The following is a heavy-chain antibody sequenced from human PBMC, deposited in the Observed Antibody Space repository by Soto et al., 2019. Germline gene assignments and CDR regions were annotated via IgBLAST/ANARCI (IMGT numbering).Heavy chain of an antibody. D-gene: IGHD3-22*01. V-gene: IGHV5-51*01. CDR2: IFPSDSDT. J-gene: IGHJ5*02. CDR3: ARKDKSGYFNWFDP. CDR1: GDRFTSYW. Sequence: PGESLKISKRTAGDRFTSYWSGWVLQMPGKGLEWMGIIFPSDSDTRYSPSFQGQVTISADRSTSTVFLQWASLKASDTAVYFCARKDKSGYFNWFDPWGQGTLVTVSS.